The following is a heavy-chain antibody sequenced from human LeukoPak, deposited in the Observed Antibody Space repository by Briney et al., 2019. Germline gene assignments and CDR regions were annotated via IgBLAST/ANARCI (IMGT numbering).Heavy chain of an antibody. D-gene: IGHD5-12*01. CDR2: MNNGPGTT. CDR1: GFSFSTSP. J-gene: IGHJ6*02. Sequence: GGSLRLSCAASGFSFSTSPMSWVRQPPGKGLEWVSAMNNGPGTTFYRDSVRGRFTISRDDSKSTLYLQMNSLRAEDTGTCYCAKPHYDLLDVWGQGTTVTVSS. CDR3: AKPHYDLLDV. V-gene: IGHV3-23*01.